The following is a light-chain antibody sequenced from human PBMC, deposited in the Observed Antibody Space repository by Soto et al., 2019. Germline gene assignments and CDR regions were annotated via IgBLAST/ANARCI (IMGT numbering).Light chain of an antibody. Sequence: DIQMTQSPSTLSASVGDRVTITCRASEKINKWLAWYQQKPGKAPKLLISDASSLESGVPSRFSGTGSGTESHLTISSLQPDDLSTYYCQQCNSYPGTFGQGSKV. J-gene: IGKJ1*01. CDR3: QQCNSYPGT. V-gene: IGKV1-5*01. CDR2: DAS. CDR1: EKINKW.